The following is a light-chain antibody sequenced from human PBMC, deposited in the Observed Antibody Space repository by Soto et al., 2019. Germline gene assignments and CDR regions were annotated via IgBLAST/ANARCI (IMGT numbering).Light chain of an antibody. Sequence: DIVMTQSPDSLAVSLGERATINCKSSQSVIHTSNNKSYLAWYLQKAGQPPELLLYWASARDSGVPDRFSGSGSGTDFTLTISRLQAEDVAVYYCQQYYSTPRTFGQGTKVDIK. CDR2: WAS. CDR1: QSVIHTSNNKSY. V-gene: IGKV4-1*01. J-gene: IGKJ2*01. CDR3: QQYYSTPRT.